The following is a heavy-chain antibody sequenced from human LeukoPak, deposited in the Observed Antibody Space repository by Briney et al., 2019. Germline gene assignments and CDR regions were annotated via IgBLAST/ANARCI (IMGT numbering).Heavy chain of an antibody. CDR1: GFTIRSYA. J-gene: IGHJ4*02. D-gene: IGHD1-14*01. CDR2: ISASTDST. V-gene: IGHV3-23*01. CDR3: AKGGAEPWTGLDY. Sequence: PGGSLRLSCAVSGFTIRSYAMNWVRQAPGKGLEWVSTISASTDSTYYTDSVKGRFTISRDNFRNMLHLEMNRLRAEDTAVYYCAKGGAEPWTGLDYWGQGTLVTVSS.